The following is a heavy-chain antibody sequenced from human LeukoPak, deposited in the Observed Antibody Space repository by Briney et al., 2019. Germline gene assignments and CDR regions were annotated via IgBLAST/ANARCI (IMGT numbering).Heavy chain of an antibody. Sequence: ASVKVSCTASGFTFTSSAVQWVRQARGQRLEWIGWIVVGSGNTNYAQKFQERVTITRDMSTSTAYMELSSLRSEDTAVYYCAADLRYGDYELDAFDIWGQGTMVTVSS. V-gene: IGHV1-58*01. J-gene: IGHJ3*02. CDR2: IVVGSGNT. CDR1: GFTFTSSA. CDR3: AADLRYGDYELDAFDI. D-gene: IGHD4-17*01.